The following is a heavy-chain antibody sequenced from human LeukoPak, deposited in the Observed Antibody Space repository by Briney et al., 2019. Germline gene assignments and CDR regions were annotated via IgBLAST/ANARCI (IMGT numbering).Heavy chain of an antibody. V-gene: IGHV4-38-2*02. J-gene: IGHJ4*02. Sequence: SETLSLTCTVSGYSISSGYYWAWIRQPPGKGLEWIGSIYHSGSTYYNPSLKSRVTISLDTSNNQFSLRLRSVTAADTAVYYCAREGRVWPFDYWGQGTLVTVSS. D-gene: IGHD5/OR15-5a*01. CDR1: GYSISSGYY. CDR3: AREGRVWPFDY. CDR2: IYHSGST.